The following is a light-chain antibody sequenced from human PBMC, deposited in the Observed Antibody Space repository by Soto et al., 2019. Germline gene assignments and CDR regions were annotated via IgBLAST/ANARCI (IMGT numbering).Light chain of an antibody. CDR2: QIS. CDR1: QSLVYSDGNTY. J-gene: IGKJ1*01. CDR3: VQSSHFLRT. Sequence: DIGLTQTPLSSPVTLGQPASISCRSSQSLVYSDGNTYLSRLQQRPGQPPRVLIYQISNRFSGVPDRCSGSQAGTDLTLKISRVEAEDVGVCSCVQSSHFLRTFGQGTKVEIK. V-gene: IGKV2-24*01.